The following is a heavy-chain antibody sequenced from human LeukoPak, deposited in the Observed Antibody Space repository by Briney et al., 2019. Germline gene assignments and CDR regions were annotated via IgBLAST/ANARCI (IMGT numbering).Heavy chain of an antibody. CDR1: GFTFSNAW. Sequence: GGSLRLSCAASGFTFSNAWMTWLRQAPGKGLEWVGRIKSKSDRETTDYAAPVKGRFTISRDDSENTLYLQMNSLKTEDTAVYYCTTDLERTSAITMIVVGDHWGQGILVTVSS. CDR3: TTDLERTSAITMIVVGDH. CDR2: IKSKSDRETT. V-gene: IGHV3-15*01. J-gene: IGHJ5*02. D-gene: IGHD3-22*01.